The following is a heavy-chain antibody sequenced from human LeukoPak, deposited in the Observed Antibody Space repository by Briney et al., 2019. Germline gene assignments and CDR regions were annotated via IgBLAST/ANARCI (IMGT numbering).Heavy chain of an antibody. CDR2: INADGTEK. Sequence: GGSLRLSCAASGFTVSQRWTTWVRQAPGKGLERVAHINADGTEKDCVDSVTGRFTISKDNTKNSVYLQLNSLRAEDTALYYCARGHYGLDIWGQGTMVTVSS. V-gene: IGHV3-7*01. CDR3: ARGHYGLDI. D-gene: IGHD4-17*01. CDR1: GFTVSQRW. J-gene: IGHJ3*02.